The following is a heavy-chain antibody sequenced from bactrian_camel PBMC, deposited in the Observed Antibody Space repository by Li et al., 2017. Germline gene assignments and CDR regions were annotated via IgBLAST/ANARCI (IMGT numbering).Heavy chain of an antibody. CDR1: GYTSRTYC. J-gene: IGHJ6*01. CDR2: IDKYGRET. V-gene: IGHV3S6*01. Sequence: HVQLVESGGGSVQAGGSLRLSCAASGYTSRTYCMGWFRQAPGKEREGVARIDKYGRETYADSVKGRFTVSKDNTKNNLYLQMDSLKPEDTAMYYCAEGDSWTELWIEQEGYWGQGTQVTVS. D-gene: IGHD1*01. CDR3: AEGDSWTELWIEQEGY.